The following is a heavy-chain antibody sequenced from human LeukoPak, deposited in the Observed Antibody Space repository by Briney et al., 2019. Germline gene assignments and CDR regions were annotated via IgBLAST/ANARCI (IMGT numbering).Heavy chain of an antibody. CDR3: ARAGIAKAALRATPFAY. CDR1: GGSFSDYS. V-gene: IGHV4-34*01. CDR2: INRGAT. Sequence: SETLSLTCAVSGGSFSDYSWSWIRQSPGEGLEWIGEINRGATNYNPSFKSRVTISVDTSKKQGSLKLNSVTAADTAVYYCARAGIAKAALRATPFAYWGQGTLVTVSS. D-gene: IGHD2-2*02. J-gene: IGHJ4*02.